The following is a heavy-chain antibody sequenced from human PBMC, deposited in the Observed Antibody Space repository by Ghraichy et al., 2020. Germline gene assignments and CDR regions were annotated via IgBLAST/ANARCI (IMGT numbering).Heavy chain of an antibody. Sequence: SETLSLTCSVSGGSISSDDSYWSWIRQPPGKGLEYIGYIYYSGSTDYNPSLKSRVTISVDTSKNQFYLQLSSVTAADTAVYYCARDETTVVTRGTFDIWGQGTMVSVSS. CDR2: IYYSGST. CDR1: GGSISSDDSY. D-gene: IGHD4-23*01. CDR3: ARDETTVVTRGTFDI. J-gene: IGHJ3*02. V-gene: IGHV4-30-4*01.